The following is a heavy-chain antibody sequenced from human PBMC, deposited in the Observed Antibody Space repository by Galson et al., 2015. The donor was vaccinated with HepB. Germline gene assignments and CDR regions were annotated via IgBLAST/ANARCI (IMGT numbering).Heavy chain of an antibody. D-gene: IGHD2-15*01. V-gene: IGHV3-23*01. J-gene: IGHJ4*02. Sequence: SLRLSCAASGFAFSSYAMSWVRRAPGKGLQWLSIISSSCYLRRSADSVKGPFTISRDNSKTALYLQMNSLTADDTAVYYCAKAGVADGGRYSDYWGQGTLVTVSS. CDR2: ISSSCYLR. CDR3: AKAGVADGGRYSDY. CDR1: GFAFSSYA.